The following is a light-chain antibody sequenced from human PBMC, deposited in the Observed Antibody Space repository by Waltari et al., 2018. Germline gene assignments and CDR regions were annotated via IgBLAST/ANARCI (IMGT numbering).Light chain of an antibody. Sequence: VLTQSPGTLSLSPGERATLSCRASRSVIKYLACYQQTPGRAPRLLIYHASTRAKGIPDRFSGSGSGTDFSLTISRLEPDDFAVYYCQKYDSIPATFGQGTRVEIK. CDR3: QKYDSIPAT. V-gene: IGKV3-20*01. J-gene: IGKJ1*01. CDR2: HAS. CDR1: RSVIKY.